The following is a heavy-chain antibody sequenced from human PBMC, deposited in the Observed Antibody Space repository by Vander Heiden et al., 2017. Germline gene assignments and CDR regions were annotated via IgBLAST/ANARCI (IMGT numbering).Heavy chain of an antibody. CDR3: AKASMVRGVIRWYFDL. Sequence: EVHLLESGGGLVQPGGSLRLSCAASGFTFRSYAMSWVRQAPGEGLEWVSASSGSGGSTYYADSVKGRFTISRDNSKNTLYLQMNSLRAEDTAVYYCAKASMVRGVIRWYFDLWGRGTLVTVSS. CDR2: SSGSGGST. J-gene: IGHJ2*01. V-gene: IGHV3-23*01. CDR1: GFTFRSYA. D-gene: IGHD3-10*01.